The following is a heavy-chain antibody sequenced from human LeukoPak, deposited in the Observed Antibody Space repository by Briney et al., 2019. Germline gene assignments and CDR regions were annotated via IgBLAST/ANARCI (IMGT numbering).Heavy chain of an antibody. Sequence: ASVKVSCKASGGTFISYGISWVRQAPGQGLEWMGWISAYNGNTNFAQKLQGRVTMTTDTSTSTAYMELRSLRSDDTAVYYCASSDILTGYYTRDGFDIWGQGTMVTVSS. CDR1: GGTFISYG. J-gene: IGHJ3*02. CDR3: ASSDILTGYYTRDGFDI. D-gene: IGHD3-9*01. V-gene: IGHV1-18*01. CDR2: ISAYNGNT.